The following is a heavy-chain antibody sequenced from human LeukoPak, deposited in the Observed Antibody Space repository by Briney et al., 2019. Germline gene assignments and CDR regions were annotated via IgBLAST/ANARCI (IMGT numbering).Heavy chain of an antibody. CDR2: ISYDGSNK. J-gene: IGHJ4*02. CDR3: ARDSRAYYYDSSGSNY. CDR1: GFTFSSYG. V-gene: IGHV3-30*03. Sequence: GGSLRLSCAASGFTFSSYGMHWVRQAPGKGLEWVAVISYDGSNKYYADSVKGRFTISRDNAKNSLYLQMNSLRAEDTAVYYCARDSRAYYYDSSGSNYWGQGTLVTVSS. D-gene: IGHD3-22*01.